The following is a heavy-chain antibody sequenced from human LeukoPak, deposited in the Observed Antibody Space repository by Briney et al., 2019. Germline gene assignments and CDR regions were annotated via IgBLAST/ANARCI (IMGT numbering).Heavy chain of an antibody. V-gene: IGHV3-53*01. CDR1: RLTVSSNY. Sequence: GGSLRLSCAASRLTVSSNYMSWVRQAPGKGLEWVSVIYSGGSTYYADSVKGRFTISRDNSKNTLYLQMNSLRAEDTAVYYCARAAADAFDIWGQGTMVTVSS. D-gene: IGHD6-25*01. CDR2: IYSGGST. CDR3: ARAAADAFDI. J-gene: IGHJ3*02.